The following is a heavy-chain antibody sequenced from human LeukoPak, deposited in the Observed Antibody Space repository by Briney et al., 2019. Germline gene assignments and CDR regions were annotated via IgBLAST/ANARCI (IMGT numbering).Heavy chain of an antibody. J-gene: IGHJ4*02. CDR2: LYFTENT. V-gene: IGHV4-61*08. CDR1: GGSISGGGYY. D-gene: IGHD6-19*01. Sequence: PSQTLSLTCTVSGGSISGGGYYWSWIRQPPGKGLEWIGYLYFTENTNYNPSLKSRVTISADTSKNQFSLKLNSVTAADTAVYYCARLLASYSSGWPYYFDYWGQGILVTVSS. CDR3: ARLLASYSSGWPYYFDY.